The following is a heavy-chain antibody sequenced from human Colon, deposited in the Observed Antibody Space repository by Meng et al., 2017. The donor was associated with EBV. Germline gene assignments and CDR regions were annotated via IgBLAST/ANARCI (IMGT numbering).Heavy chain of an antibody. V-gene: IGHV7-4-1*02. CDR2: INTHTGNT. J-gene: IGHJ2*01. D-gene: IGHD3-22*01. CDR3: ARGGPYPDSSGFRWYFDL. Sequence: QWQLVQSGSELKKPGASVKVSCKASGYTFINYAINWVRQAPGQGLEWMGWINTHTGNTTYGQGFTGRFVLSSDTSVSTANLQISSLKAEDTAVYYCARGGPYPDSSGFRWYFDLWGRGTLVTVSS. CDR1: GYTFINYA.